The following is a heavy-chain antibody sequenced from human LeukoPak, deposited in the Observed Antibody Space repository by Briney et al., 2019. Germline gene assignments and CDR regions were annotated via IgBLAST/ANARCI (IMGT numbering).Heavy chain of an antibody. V-gene: IGHV4-34*01. Sequence: SETLSLTCAVSGGSFSGYYWSWIRQPPGKGLEWIGEINHSGSTNYNPSLKSRVTISVDTSKNQFSLKLSSVTAADTAMYYCARGQGAAAGIYYFDYWGQGTLVTVSS. J-gene: IGHJ4*02. CDR2: INHSGST. CDR3: ARGQGAAAGIYYFDY. D-gene: IGHD6-13*01. CDR1: GGSFSGYY.